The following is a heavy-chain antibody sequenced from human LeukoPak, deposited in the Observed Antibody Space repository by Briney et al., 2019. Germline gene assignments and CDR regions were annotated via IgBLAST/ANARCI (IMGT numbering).Heavy chain of an antibody. Sequence: ASVKVSCKASGYTFTGYYMHWVRQAPGQGLEWMGWINPNSGGTNYAQKFQGRVTMTRDTSISTAYMELSRLRSDDTAVYYCANAKAKGGYCSSTSCAPWFDPWGQGTLVTVSS. J-gene: IGHJ5*02. CDR2: INPNSGGT. CDR3: ANAKAKGGYCSSTSCAPWFDP. D-gene: IGHD2-2*01. CDR1: GYTFTGYY. V-gene: IGHV1-2*02.